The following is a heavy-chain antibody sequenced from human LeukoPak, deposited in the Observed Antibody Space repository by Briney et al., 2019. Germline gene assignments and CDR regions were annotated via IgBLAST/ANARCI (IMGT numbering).Heavy chain of an antibody. D-gene: IGHD5-12*01. CDR3: AKDGTEWLRYFDH. J-gene: IGHJ4*02. CDR1: GGSISRCY. Sequence: SETLSLTCTVSGGSISRCYWSWIRQPPGKGLEWIGYIYYSGSTNYNPSLKSRVTISVDTSKNQFSLKLSSVTAADTAVYYCAKDGTEWLRYFDHWGQGILVTVSS. V-gene: IGHV4-59*12. CDR2: IYYSGST.